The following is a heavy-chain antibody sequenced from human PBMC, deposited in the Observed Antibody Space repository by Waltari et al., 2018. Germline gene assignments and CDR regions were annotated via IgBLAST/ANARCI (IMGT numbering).Heavy chain of an antibody. CDR2: IYYSGST. CDR1: GGSISSYY. Sequence: QVQLQESGPGLVKPSETLSLTCTVSGGSISSYYWSWIRQPPGKGLEWIGYIYYSGSTNYNPSLKSRVTISVDTSKNQFSLKLSSVTAADTAVYYCARGEEGWLQFYYWGQGTLVTVSS. CDR3: ARGEEGWLQFYY. J-gene: IGHJ4*02. D-gene: IGHD5-12*01. V-gene: IGHV4-59*01.